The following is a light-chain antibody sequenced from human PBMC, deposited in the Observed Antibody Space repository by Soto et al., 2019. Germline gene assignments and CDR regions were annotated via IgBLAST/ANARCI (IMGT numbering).Light chain of an antibody. V-gene: IGKV3-15*01. CDR1: QSISGT. CDR3: QQYNSWPPIT. Sequence: EIGRTPCREARRASWGGRPTNSCRASQSISGTLAWYQQKPGQAPRLLIYDASTRATGIPDRFSGGGSGTEFTLTISSLQSEDFVVYYCQQYNSWPPITFGQGTRLEIK. J-gene: IGKJ5*01. CDR2: DAS.